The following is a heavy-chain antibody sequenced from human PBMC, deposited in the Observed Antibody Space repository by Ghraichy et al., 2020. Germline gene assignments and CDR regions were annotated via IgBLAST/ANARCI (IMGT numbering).Heavy chain of an antibody. CDR2: IYYSGST. CDR1: GGSISSYY. CDR3: ARESAPKWELQGGYFDY. D-gene: IGHD1-26*01. J-gene: IGHJ4*02. V-gene: IGHV4-59*01. Sequence: SQTLSLTCTVSGGSISSYYWSWIRQPPGKGLEWIGYIYYSGSTNYNPSLKSRVTISVDTSKNQFSLKLSSVTAADTAVYYCARESAPKWELQGGYFDYWGQGTLVTVSS.